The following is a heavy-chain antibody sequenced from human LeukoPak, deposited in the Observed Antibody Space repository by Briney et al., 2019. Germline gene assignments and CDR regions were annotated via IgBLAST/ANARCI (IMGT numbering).Heavy chain of an antibody. J-gene: IGHJ4*02. CDR1: GFTFSSYS. CDR3: TRDPIAAAASGGDY. D-gene: IGHD6-13*01. Sequence: PGGSLRLSCAASGFTFSSYSMNWVRQAPGKGLEWVSSITSRSSYMYYGDSVKGRFTISRDNAENSLYLQMNSLRPEDTAVYYCTRDPIAAAASGGDYWGQGTLVAVSS. CDR2: ITSRSSYM. V-gene: IGHV3-21*01.